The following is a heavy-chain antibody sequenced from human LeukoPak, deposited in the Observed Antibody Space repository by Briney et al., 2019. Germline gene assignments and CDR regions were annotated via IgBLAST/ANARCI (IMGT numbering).Heavy chain of an antibody. Sequence: GGSLRLSCAASGFVFHDFAMHWVRQSPGKGLEWVATISWNSDIILYADSVKGRLTISRDNDRDSLLMEMNSLRREDTALYYCVKSGGYYYMDAWGKGTTVIVSS. D-gene: IGHD2-15*01. CDR2: ISWNSDII. V-gene: IGHV3-9*01. J-gene: IGHJ6*03. CDR3: VKSGGYYYMDA. CDR1: GFVFHDFA.